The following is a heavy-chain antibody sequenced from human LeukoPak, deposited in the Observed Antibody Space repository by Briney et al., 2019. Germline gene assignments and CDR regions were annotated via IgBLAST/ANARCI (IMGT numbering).Heavy chain of an antibody. V-gene: IGHV4-34*01. D-gene: IGHD6-6*01. J-gene: IGHJ4*02. CDR3: ARRGIAALDY. CDR2: INHSGST. Sequence: PSETLSLTCAVYGGSFSGYYWSWIRQPPGKGLEWIGEINHSGSTNYNPSLKSRVTISVDTSENQFSLKLSSVTAADTAVYYCARRGIAALDYWGQGTLATVSS. CDR1: GGSFSGYY.